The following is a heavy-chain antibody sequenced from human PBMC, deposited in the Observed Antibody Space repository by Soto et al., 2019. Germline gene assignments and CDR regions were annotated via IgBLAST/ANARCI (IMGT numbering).Heavy chain of an antibody. J-gene: IGHJ6*02. V-gene: IGHV3-15*01. Sequence: GGSLRLSCAASGFTFSNAWMSWVRQAPGKGLEWVGRIKSKTDGGTTDYAAPVKGRFTISRDDSKNTLYLQMNSLKTEDTAVYYCTTDLPDSSGYRYYYYYGMDVWDQGTTVTVSS. CDR1: GFTFSNAW. CDR2: IKSKTDGGTT. CDR3: TTDLPDSSGYRYYYYYGMDV. D-gene: IGHD3-22*01.